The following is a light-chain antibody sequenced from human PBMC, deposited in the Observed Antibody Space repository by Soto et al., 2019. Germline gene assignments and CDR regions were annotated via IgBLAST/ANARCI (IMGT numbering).Light chain of an antibody. Sequence: DLQMTQSPSSLSASVGDRVTITCQASQDISNYLNWYQQKPGKAPKLLIYDASNLETGVPSRFSGSGSGTDFTFTISSLQPEDIATYYCQQYDRVFTFGPGTKVDIK. CDR1: QDISNY. V-gene: IGKV1-33*01. CDR2: DAS. CDR3: QQYDRVFT. J-gene: IGKJ3*01.